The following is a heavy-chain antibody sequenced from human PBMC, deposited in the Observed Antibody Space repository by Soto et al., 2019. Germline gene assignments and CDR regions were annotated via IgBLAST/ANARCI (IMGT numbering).Heavy chain of an antibody. J-gene: IGHJ5*02. CDR1: GGSMSRYY. V-gene: IGHV4-59*01. D-gene: IGHD1-1*01. CDR2: IHYTGST. CDR3: ARDLTISSTDGPLNP. Sequence: SETLSLTCTVSGGSMSRYYWTWIRQPPGKGLEWIGNIHYTGSTNYNPSLKSRVTILLGTSTSQFSLKVSSVTAADTAVYYCARDLTISSTDGPLNPWGHGTLVTVSS.